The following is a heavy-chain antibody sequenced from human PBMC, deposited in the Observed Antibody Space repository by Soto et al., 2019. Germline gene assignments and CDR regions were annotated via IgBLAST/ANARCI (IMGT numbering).Heavy chain of an antibody. CDR1: GFTFSSYE. D-gene: IGHD3-3*01. V-gene: IGHV3-48*03. CDR3: ARDLRYDFWSGYPDY. Sequence: HPGGSLRLSCAASGFTFSSYEMNWVRQAPGKGLEWVSYISSSGSTIYYADSVKGRFTISRDNAKNSLYLQMNSLRAEDTAVYYCARDLRYDFWSGYPDYWGQGTLVTVSS. J-gene: IGHJ4*02. CDR2: ISSSGSTI.